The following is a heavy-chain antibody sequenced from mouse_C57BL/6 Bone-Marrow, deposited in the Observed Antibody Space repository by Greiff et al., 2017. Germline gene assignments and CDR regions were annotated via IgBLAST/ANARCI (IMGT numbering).Heavy chain of an antibody. V-gene: IGHV1-62-3*01. Sequence: QVQLQQPGAELVKPGASVKLSCKASGYTFTSYWMHWVKQRPGRGLEWIGRIDPNSGGTKYNEKFKSKATLTVDKSSSTAYMQLSSLTSEDSAVYYCAIRRDDYDEAWFAYWGQGTLVTVSA. CDR1: GYTFTSYW. CDR2: IDPNSGGT. CDR3: AIRRDDYDEAWFAY. J-gene: IGHJ3*01. D-gene: IGHD2-4*01.